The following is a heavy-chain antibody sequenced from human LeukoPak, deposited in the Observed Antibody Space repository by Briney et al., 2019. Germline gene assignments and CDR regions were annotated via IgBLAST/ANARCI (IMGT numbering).Heavy chain of an antibody. V-gene: IGHV1-2*02. CDR1: GYTFTGYY. D-gene: IGHD3-10*01. Sequence: ASVKVSCKASGYTFTGYYMHWVRQAPGQGLEWMGWINPNSGGTNYAQKFQGRVTMTRDTSISTAYMELSRLRSDDTAVYYCARALGTSYYYGSGITPLDYWGQGTLVTVSS. J-gene: IGHJ4*02. CDR3: ARALGTSYYYGSGITPLDY. CDR2: INPNSGGT.